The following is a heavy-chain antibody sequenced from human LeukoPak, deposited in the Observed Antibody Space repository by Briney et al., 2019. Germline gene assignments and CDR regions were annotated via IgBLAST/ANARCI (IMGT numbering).Heavy chain of an antibody. CDR3: ATRYCSGTSCFRGAFDV. D-gene: IGHD2-2*01. CDR1: GFTVRGNY. CDR2: IYSGGDT. Sequence: PGGSLRLSCAASGFTVRGNYMSWVRQAPGKGLEWVSLIYSGGDTYYADSVKGRFTISRDNSQNTLYLQMNNLRPDDTAVYYCATRYCSGTSCFRGAFDVWGQGTMVTVAA. J-gene: IGHJ3*01. V-gene: IGHV3-66*02.